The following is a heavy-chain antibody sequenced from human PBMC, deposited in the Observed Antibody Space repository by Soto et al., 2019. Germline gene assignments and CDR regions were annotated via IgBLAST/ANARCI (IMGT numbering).Heavy chain of an antibody. CDR3: APIRETSNLYGVDY. V-gene: IGHV2-26*01. J-gene: IGHJ4*02. Sequence: QVTLKASGPVLVKPTETLTLTCTVSGFSLSTARMGVIWIRQPQGKALERLAHLFSNDEKSYSTSLKSRLAIAKDTSKIPVVLTMTTMYPVDTATYFGAPIRETSNLYGVDYWGQGTLVTVSS. CDR2: LFSNDEK. CDR1: GFSLSTARMG. D-gene: IGHD2-8*01.